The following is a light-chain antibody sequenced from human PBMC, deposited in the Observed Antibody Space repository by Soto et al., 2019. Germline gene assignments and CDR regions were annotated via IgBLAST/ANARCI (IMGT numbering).Light chain of an antibody. CDR2: AAS. V-gene: IGKV3-20*01. J-gene: IGKJ2*01. Sequence: EIVLTQSPGTLSLSPGERATLSCRASQSVDSTYLAWYQQKPGQAPRLLIYAASSRAAGIPDRFSGSGSGTDFTLTISRLEPEDFAVYYCQQYNNWPPYTFGQGTKLEIK. CDR1: QSVDSTY. CDR3: QQYNNWPPYT.